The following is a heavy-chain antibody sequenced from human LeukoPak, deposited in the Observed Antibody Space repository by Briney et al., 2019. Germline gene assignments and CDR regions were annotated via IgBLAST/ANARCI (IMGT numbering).Heavy chain of an antibody. CDR2: ISNSGST. CDR3: GRDALVGYFSYYYMDV. J-gene: IGHJ6*03. CDR1: GGSISSHY. Sequence: PSETLSLTCTVSGGSISSHYWTWIRQSPVKGLEWIGDISNSGSTSYNPSLKSRDTISIDTSKNQFSLKLSSVTAADTAVYYCGRDALVGYFSYYYMDVWGKGTTVTVSS. V-gene: IGHV4-59*11. D-gene: IGHD2-15*01.